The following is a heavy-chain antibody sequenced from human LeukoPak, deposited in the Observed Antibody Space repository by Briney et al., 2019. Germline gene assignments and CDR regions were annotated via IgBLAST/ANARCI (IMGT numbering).Heavy chain of an antibody. CDR1: GGTFSSYA. J-gene: IGHJ4*02. V-gene: IGHV1-69*05. CDR3: ASSNLAYCGGDCYSAFDY. CDR2: IIPIFGTA. D-gene: IGHD2-21*02. Sequence: GSSVKVSCKASGGTFSSYAISWVRQAPGQGLEWMGRIIPIFGTANYAQKFQGRVTITTDESTSTAYIELSSLRSEDTAVYYCASSNLAYCGGDCYSAFDYWGQGTLVTVSS.